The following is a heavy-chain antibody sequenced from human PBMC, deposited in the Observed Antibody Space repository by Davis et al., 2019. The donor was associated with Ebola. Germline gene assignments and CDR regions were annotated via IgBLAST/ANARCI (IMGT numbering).Heavy chain of an antibody. CDR2: IYHSGST. CDR1: GDSISSTNW. Sequence: PSETLSLTCAVSGDSISSTNWWSRVRQPPGKGLEWIGEIYHSGSTNYNPSLKSRVTMSVDRSKNQFSLKLRSVTAADTAVYYCASHYYGSGIFDYWGQGTLVTVSS. V-gene: IGHV4-4*02. CDR3: ASHYYGSGIFDY. D-gene: IGHD3-10*01. J-gene: IGHJ4*02.